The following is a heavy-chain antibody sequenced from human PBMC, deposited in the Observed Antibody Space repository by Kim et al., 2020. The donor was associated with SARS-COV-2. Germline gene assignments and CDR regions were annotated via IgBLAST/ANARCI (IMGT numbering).Heavy chain of an antibody. D-gene: IGHD6-13*01. CDR2: INTNSGAT. J-gene: IGHJ6*02. CDR3: ARDRLPAAGKLSYYYYVMDV. CDR1: GYTFTAYY. V-gene: IGHV1-2*02. Sequence: ASVKVSCKTSGYTFTAYYIHWVRQAPGQGLQWMGWINTNSGATNYAQKFQGSVSMTRDTSINTAYMELSGLTSDVTAVYYCARDRLPAAGKLSYYYYVMDVWGQGTTVIVSS.